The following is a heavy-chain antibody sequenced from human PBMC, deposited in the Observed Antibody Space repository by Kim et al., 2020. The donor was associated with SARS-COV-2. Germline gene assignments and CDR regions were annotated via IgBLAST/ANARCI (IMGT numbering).Heavy chain of an antibody. D-gene: IGHD3-10*01. CDR1: GGSISSYY. J-gene: IGHJ5*02. V-gene: IGHV4-59*01. CDR3: ARERDYYGSGSYVWFDP. Sequence: SETLSLTCTVSGGSISSYYWSWIRQPPGKGLEWIGYIYYSGSTNYNPSLKSRVTISVDTSKNQFSLKLSSVTAADTAVYYCARERDYYGSGSYVWFDPWGQGTLVTVSS. CDR2: IYYSGST.